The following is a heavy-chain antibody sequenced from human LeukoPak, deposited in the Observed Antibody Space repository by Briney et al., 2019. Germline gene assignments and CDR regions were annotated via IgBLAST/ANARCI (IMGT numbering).Heavy chain of an antibody. Sequence: PGGSLRLSCAASGFTFSSYTIHWVRQAPGKGLEWVAVISYDGSNKYYADSVKGRFTISRDNSKNTLYLQMNSLRAEDTAVYYCAKPSGSPSGAFDYWGQGTLVTVSS. V-gene: IGHV3-30-3*02. D-gene: IGHD1-26*01. CDR3: AKPSGSPSGAFDY. J-gene: IGHJ4*02. CDR1: GFTFSSYT. CDR2: ISYDGSNK.